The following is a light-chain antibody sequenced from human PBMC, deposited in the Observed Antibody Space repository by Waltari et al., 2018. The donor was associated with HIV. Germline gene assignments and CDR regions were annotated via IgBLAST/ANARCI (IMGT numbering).Light chain of an antibody. CDR2: GAS. V-gene: IGKV3-20*01. CDR1: QSVSSRY. Sequence: EIVLTQSPGTLSLSPGDRATLSSRARQSVSSRYFAWYQQKSGQAPRLVIYGASSRAAGIQDRFSGSGSGTDFTLTINRLEPEDFAVYYCQQYGTSPWTFGQGTKVEIK. J-gene: IGKJ1*01. CDR3: QQYGTSPWT.